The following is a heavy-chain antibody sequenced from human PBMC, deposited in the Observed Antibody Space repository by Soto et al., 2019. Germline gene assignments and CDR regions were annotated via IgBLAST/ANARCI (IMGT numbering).Heavy chain of an antibody. CDR3: ARDGVWEMWGRSVSGAFDY. D-gene: IGHD2-8*01. CDR1: GLTFSDYY. CDR2: ISSSASTI. J-gene: IGHJ4*02. Sequence: QVQLVGYGGGMVKPGGSLSPSCAASGLTFSDYYMSWIRQAPGKVLEWVSYISSSASTIYYADSVKGRFTISRDNTKNSLYLQMNSLRAEDTAVYYCARDGVWEMWGRSVSGAFDYWGQGTLVTVSS. V-gene: IGHV3-11*01.